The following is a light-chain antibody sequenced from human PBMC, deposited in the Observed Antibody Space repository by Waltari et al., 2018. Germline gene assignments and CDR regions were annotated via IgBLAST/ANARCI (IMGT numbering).Light chain of an antibody. CDR2: WAS. J-gene: IGKJ2*01. CDR3: QQYYSTPYT. V-gene: IGKV4-1*01. CDR1: QTILYNSNNKNY. Sequence: DIVMTQSPDSLAVSLGERATINCKFSQTILYNSNNKNYLAWYQQKPGQPPKLLIYWASTRESGVPDRFSGSGSGTDFTLTVSSLQAEDVAVYYCQQYYSTPYTFGQGTKLEI.